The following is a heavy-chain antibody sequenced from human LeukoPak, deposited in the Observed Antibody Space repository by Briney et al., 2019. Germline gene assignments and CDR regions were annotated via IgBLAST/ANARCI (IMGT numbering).Heavy chain of an antibody. D-gene: IGHD6-13*01. CDR3: TTDLSSSWTFDY. J-gene: IGHJ4*02. Sequence: GGSLRLSCAASGFTFTTYWMSWVRQAPGKGLEWVANIQQDGTEKYYVDSVKGRFTISRDNAKNSLYLQMNSLKTEDTAVYYCTTDLSSSWTFDYWGQGTLVTVSS. V-gene: IGHV3-7*03. CDR2: IQQDGTEK. CDR1: GFTFTTYW.